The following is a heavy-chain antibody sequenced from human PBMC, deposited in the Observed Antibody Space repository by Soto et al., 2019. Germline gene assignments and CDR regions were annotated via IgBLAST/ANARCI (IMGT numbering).Heavy chain of an antibody. CDR2: ISASSSSI. CDR1: GVTFSSYG. D-gene: IGHD3-3*01. CDR3: TRDFTWSEVY. V-gene: IGHV3-48*02. J-gene: IGHJ4*02. Sequence: GGSQRLSCTASGVTFSSYGMHWVRQAPEKGLEWVAYISASSSSIYYADSVKGRFTISRDNAKNSLYLQMNSLRDEDTAVYYCTRDFTWSEVYWGQGVQVTVS.